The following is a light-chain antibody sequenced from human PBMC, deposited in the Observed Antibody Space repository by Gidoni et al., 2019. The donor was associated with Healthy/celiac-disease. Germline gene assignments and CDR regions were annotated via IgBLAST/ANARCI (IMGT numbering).Light chain of an antibody. J-gene: IGKJ2*01. CDR2: AAS. V-gene: IGKV1-39*01. CDR3: QQSYSTPPD. Sequence: DIQMPQSPSSLSASVGDRVTITCRASQSISSYLNWYQQKPGKAPKLLIYAASSLQSGVPSRFSGSGSGTDFTLTISSLQPEDFATYYCQQSYSTPPDFXQXTKLEIK. CDR1: QSISSY.